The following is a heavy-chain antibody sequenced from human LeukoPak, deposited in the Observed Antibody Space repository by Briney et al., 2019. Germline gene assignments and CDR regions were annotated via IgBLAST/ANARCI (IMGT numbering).Heavy chain of an antibody. D-gene: IGHD2-15*01. V-gene: IGHV4-34*01. Sequence: PSETLSLTCAVYGGSFSGYYWSWIRQPPGKGLEWIGEINHSGSTNYNPSLKSRVTISVDTSKNQFSLKLSSVTAADTAVYYCARRNCSGGSCYLDYWGQGTLVTVSS. J-gene: IGHJ4*02. CDR1: GGSFSGYY. CDR3: ARRNCSGGSCYLDY. CDR2: INHSGST.